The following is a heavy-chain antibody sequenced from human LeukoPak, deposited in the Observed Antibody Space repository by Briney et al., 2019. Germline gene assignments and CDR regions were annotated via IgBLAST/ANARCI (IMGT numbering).Heavy chain of an antibody. V-gene: IGHV3-23*01. CDR3: ANDPNGSYAIYYFDY. CDR2: ISGSGGST. CDR1: GFTFSSYA. J-gene: IGHJ4*02. Sequence: SGGSLRLSCAASGFTFSSYAMSWVRQAPGKGLEWVSAISGSGGSTYYADSVKGRFTISRDNSKNTLYLQMNSLRAEDTAVYYCANDPNGSYAIYYFDYWGQGTLVTVSS. D-gene: IGHD1-26*01.